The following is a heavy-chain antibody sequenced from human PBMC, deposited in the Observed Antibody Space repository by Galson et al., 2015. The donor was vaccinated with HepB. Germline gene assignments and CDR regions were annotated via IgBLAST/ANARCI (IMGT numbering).Heavy chain of an antibody. CDR2: INPNSGGT. J-gene: IGHJ5*02. CDR3: ARGALIVVVGATQNNWFDP. CDR1: GYTFTGYY. Sequence: SVKVSCKASGYTFTGYYMHWVRQAPGQGLEWMGRINPNSGGTNYAQKFQGRVTMTRDTSISTAYMELSRLRSDDTAVYYCARGALIVVVGATQNNWFDPWGQGTLVTVSS. V-gene: IGHV1-2*06. D-gene: IGHD2-15*01.